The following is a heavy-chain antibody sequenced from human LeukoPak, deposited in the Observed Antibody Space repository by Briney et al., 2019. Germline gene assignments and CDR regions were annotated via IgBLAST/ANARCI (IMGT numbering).Heavy chain of an antibody. CDR1: GFTFNYAW. Sequence: PGGSLRLSCAASGFTFNYAWMSWVRQVPGKGLEWVGQTVSEIDGGTTDYAAPVRGRFTISRDDSKSTLYLQMNSLKIEDTAVYYCTTDEDWNYARKDVWGQGATVIVSS. J-gene: IGHJ6*02. D-gene: IGHD1-7*01. CDR2: TVSEIDGGTT. CDR3: TTDEDWNYARKDV. V-gene: IGHV3-15*04.